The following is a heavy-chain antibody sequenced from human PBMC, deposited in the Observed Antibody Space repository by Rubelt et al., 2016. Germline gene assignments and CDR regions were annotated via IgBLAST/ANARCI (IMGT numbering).Heavy chain of an antibody. J-gene: IGHJ5*01. Sequence: QVQLQQWGAGLLKPSETLSLTCVVYGGSLSGYYWTWIRQPPGRGLEWIGAMNHRGTTNYNPSLKNRVTILVDTSKNQFSLKLNSVTAADTAVYYCARGLIGGYESHYNWFDSWGLGTLVTVSS. D-gene: IGHD5-12*01. CDR1: GGSLSGYY. V-gene: IGHV4-34*01. CDR3: ARGLIGGYESHYNWFDS. CDR2: MNHRGTT.